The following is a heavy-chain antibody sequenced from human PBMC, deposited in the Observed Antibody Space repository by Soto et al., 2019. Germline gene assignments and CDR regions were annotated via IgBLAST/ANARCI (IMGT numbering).Heavy chain of an antibody. J-gene: IGHJ2*01. CDR2: ISYDGSNE. D-gene: IGHD3-9*01. V-gene: IGHV3-30*03. Sequence: QVQLVESGGGVVQPGRSLRLTCAASAFTFSSYAMHWDRQAPGKGLEWVAVISYDGSNEYYADSVKGRFAISRDNSKNSLYLQMNSLRAEDTAVYYFARDSHPRVDIVTAYNFDLWGRGTLVTVSS. CDR1: AFTFSSYA. CDR3: ARDSHPRVDIVTAYNFDL.